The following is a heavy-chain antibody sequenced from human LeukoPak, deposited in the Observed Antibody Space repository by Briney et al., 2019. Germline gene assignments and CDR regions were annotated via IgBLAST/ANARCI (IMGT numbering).Heavy chain of an antibody. CDR1: GFSFDTYD. D-gene: IGHD3-10*01. CDR2: ICHDGSHK. V-gene: IGHV3-33*01. Sequence: GGTLRLSCAASGFSFDTYDMHWVRQAPGKGLEGGALICHDGSHKLYTNSVRGRFTISRDNSKNTVYLQMTNLTPDDTAVYYCAREIFASGSYPDFWGQGTLVTVSS. J-gene: IGHJ4*02. CDR3: AREIFASGSYPDF.